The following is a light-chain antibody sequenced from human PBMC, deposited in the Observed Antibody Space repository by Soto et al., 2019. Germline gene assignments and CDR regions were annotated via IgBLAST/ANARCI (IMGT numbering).Light chain of an antibody. CDR2: KAS. CDR3: QQYNSSPYT. J-gene: IGKJ2*01. V-gene: IGKV1-5*03. CDR1: QSISSW. Sequence: DIQMTQSPSTLSASVGDRVTITCRASQSISSWLAWYQQKPGKAPKLLIYKASSVESGVPSRFSGSGSGTDFTLTISSLQPDDFATYYCQQYNSSPYTFGQGTKLEIK.